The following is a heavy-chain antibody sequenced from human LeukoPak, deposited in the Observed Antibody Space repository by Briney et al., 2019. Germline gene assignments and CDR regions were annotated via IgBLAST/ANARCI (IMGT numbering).Heavy chain of an antibody. Sequence: PSETLSLTCAVYGGSFSGYYWSWIRQPPGKGLEWIGEINHSGSTNYNPSLKSRVTISVDTSKNQFSLKLSSVTAADTAVYYCARGPRYYYGSGSYYNVHPFDYWGQGTLVTVSS. CDR2: INHSGST. D-gene: IGHD3-10*01. V-gene: IGHV4-34*01. CDR1: GGSFSGYY. J-gene: IGHJ4*02. CDR3: ARGPRYYYGSGSYYNVHPFDY.